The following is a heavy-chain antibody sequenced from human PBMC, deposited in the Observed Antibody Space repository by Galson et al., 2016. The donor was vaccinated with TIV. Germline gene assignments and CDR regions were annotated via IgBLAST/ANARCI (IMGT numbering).Heavy chain of an antibody. V-gene: IGHV1-69*13. CDR2: IIPLFGTI. Sequence: SVKVSCKASGGTFSTYVFNWVRLAPGQGLEWMGGIIPLFGTINYAQKFQGRVTITADESSTTVYMELNSLRSGDTAVYYCASDWNTALDTYHQYYGMDVWGQGTTVTVSS. D-gene: IGHD5-18*01. CDR3: ASDWNTALDTYHQYYGMDV. CDR1: GGTFSTYV. J-gene: IGHJ6*02.